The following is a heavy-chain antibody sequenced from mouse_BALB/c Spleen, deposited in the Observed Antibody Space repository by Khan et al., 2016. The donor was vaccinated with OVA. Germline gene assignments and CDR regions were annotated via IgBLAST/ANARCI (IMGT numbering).Heavy chain of an antibody. Sequence: EVELVESGGDLVKPGGSLRLSCAASGFTFSAYGMAWVRQAPDKRLEWVATINSDGGYTYYPDTVKGRFTISRNNAENTLFLQMSSLKSEDNAIYYGASHLTGYFAYWGQGTLVTVAA. V-gene: IGHV5-6*01. CDR3: ASHLTGYFAY. CDR2: INSDGGYT. CDR1: GFTFSAYG. D-gene: IGHD4-1*01. J-gene: IGHJ3*01.